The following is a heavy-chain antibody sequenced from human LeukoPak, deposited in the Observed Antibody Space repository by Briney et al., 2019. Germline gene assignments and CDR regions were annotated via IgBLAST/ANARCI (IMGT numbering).Heavy chain of an antibody. Sequence: GGSLRLSCAASGFAFRSYGMTWVRQVPGKGLEWVSGISESGGGTFYADSVKGRFTISRDNSKNTLYLEMNSLRGEDTAVYYCAKDAERGFDYSNSLEYWGRGTLVTVSS. CDR2: ISESGGGT. V-gene: IGHV3-23*01. CDR1: GFAFRSYG. J-gene: IGHJ4*02. CDR3: AKDAERGFDYSNSLEY. D-gene: IGHD4-11*01.